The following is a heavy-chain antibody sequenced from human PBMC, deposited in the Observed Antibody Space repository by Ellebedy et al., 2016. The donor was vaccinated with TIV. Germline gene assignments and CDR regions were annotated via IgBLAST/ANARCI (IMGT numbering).Heavy chain of an antibody. Sequence: MPSETLSLTCAVSGGSIVSSNWWSWIRQSPGKGLEWIGQIFHGGNTIYNPSLKNRLAIAVDKSKNQFSLNLTSVTAADTAVYFCAREDDIGGTNSGRSFDIWGQGTMVTVSS. D-gene: IGHD3-9*01. CDR2: IFHGGNT. V-gene: IGHV4-4*02. J-gene: IGHJ3*02. CDR3: AREDDIGGTNSGRSFDI. CDR1: GGSIVSSNW.